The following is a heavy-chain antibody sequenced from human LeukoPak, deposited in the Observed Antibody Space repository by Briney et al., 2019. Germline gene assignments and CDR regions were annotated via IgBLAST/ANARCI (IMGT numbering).Heavy chain of an antibody. V-gene: IGHV1-18*01. D-gene: IGHD5-18*01. J-gene: IGHJ4*02. Sequence: ASVKVSCKASGYTFTSYGISWVRQAPGQGLEWMGIINPSGGNTNYAQKLQGRVTMTTDTSTSTAYMELRSLRSDDTAVYYCARQYISGQWYFDYWGQGTLVTVSS. CDR3: ARQYISGQWYFDY. CDR2: INPSGGNT. CDR1: GYTFTSYG.